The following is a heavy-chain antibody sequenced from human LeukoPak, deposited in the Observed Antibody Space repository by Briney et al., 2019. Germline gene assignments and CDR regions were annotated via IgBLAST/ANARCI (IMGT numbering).Heavy chain of an antibody. D-gene: IGHD3-22*01. CDR1: GFTFDDYA. J-gene: IGHJ4*02. CDR3: AKDTDSSGYYYGTFDY. CDR2: ISWNSGSI. V-gene: IGHV3-9*01. Sequence: GGSLRLSCAASGFTFDDYAMHWVRQAPGKGLEWVSGISWNSGSIGYVDSVKGRFTISRDNAKNSLYLQMNSLRAGDTALYYCAKDTDSSGYYYGTFDYWGQGTLVTVSS.